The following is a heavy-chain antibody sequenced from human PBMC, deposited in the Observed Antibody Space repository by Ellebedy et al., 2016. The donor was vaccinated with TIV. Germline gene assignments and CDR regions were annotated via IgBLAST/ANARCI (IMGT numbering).Heavy chain of an antibody. CDR1: DFSVGGSF. D-gene: IGHD1-26*01. CDR2: IYSGGST. V-gene: IGHV3-53*01. CDR3: ARGKVGGAYSSQT. Sequence: GGSLRLSXTSSDFSVGGSFMTWVRQAPGKGLEWVSFIYSGGSTYYADSVRGRFTLSRDTSNNMIFLQMTRVRADDTAVYYCARGKVGGAYSSQTWGQGSLVTVAS. J-gene: IGHJ4*02.